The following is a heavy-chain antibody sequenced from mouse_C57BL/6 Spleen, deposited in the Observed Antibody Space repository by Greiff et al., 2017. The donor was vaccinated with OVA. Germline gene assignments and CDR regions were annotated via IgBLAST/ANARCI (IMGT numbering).Heavy chain of an antibody. Sequence: EVNLVESGGGLVKPGGSLKLSCAASGFTFSSYTMSWVRQTPEKRLEWVATISGGGGNTYYPDSVKGRFTISRDNAKNTLYLQMSSLRSEDTALYYCARRGIYYEPAWFAYWGQGTLVTVSA. CDR1: GFTFSSYT. V-gene: IGHV5-9*01. D-gene: IGHD2-4*01. J-gene: IGHJ3*01. CDR2: ISGGGGNT. CDR3: ARRGIYYEPAWFAY.